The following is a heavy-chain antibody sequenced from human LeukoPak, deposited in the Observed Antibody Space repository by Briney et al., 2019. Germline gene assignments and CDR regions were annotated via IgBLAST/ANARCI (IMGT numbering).Heavy chain of an antibody. CDR3: ARHYYDSSGYRFDY. J-gene: IGHJ4*02. CDR1: GGSFSGYY. Sequence: SETLSLTCAVYGGSFSGYYWSWIRQPPGKGLEWIGEINHSGSTNYNPSLKSRVTISVDTSKNQFSLKLSSVTAADMAVYYCARHYYDSSGYRFDYWGQGTLVTVSS. V-gene: IGHV4-34*01. CDR2: INHSGST. D-gene: IGHD3-22*01.